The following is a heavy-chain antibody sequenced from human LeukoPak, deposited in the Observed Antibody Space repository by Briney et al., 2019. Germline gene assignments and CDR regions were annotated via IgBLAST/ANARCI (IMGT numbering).Heavy chain of an antibody. D-gene: IGHD5-12*01. CDR2: ISSSGGST. J-gene: IGHJ4*02. Sequence: GGSLRLSCAASGFTFSNTWMNWVRQAPGKGLEWVSSISSSGGSTYYADSVKGRFTISRDNSKTTLYLQMNSLRAEETAVYFCAKDFGSRGYTFWGQGTLVTVSS. CDR1: GFTFSNTW. CDR3: AKDFGSRGYTF. V-gene: IGHV3-23*01.